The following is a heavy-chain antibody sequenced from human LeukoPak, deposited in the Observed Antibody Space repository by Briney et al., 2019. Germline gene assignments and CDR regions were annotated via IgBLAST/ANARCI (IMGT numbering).Heavy chain of an antibody. CDR1: GGSISSGDYY. Sequence: SQTLSLTCTVSGGSISSGDYYWSWIRQPPGKGLEWIGYIYHSGSTYYNPSLKSRVTISVDRSKNQFSLKLSSVTAADTAVYYCARAPGSRGAFDIWGQGTMVTVSS. CDR2: IYHSGST. D-gene: IGHD3-10*01. V-gene: IGHV4-30-2*01. CDR3: ARAPGSRGAFDI. J-gene: IGHJ3*02.